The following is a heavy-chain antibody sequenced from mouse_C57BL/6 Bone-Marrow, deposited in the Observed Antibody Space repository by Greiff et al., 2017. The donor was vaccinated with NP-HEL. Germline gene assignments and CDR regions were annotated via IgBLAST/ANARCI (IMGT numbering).Heavy chain of an antibody. V-gene: IGHV1-82*01. D-gene: IGHD2-12*01. J-gene: IGHJ3*01. CDR3: AKSAYSYGDIAY. CDR1: GYAFSSSW. CDR2: IYPGDGDT. Sequence: QVQLQQSGPELVKPGASVKISCKASGYAFSSSWMNWVKQRPGKGLEWIGRIYPGDGDTNYNGKFKGKATLTADKSSSTAYMQLSSLTSEDSAVYLCAKSAYSYGDIAYWGQGTLVTVSA.